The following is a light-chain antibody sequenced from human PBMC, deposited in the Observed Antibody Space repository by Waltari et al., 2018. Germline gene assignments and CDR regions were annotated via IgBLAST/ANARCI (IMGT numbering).Light chain of an antibody. J-gene: IGLJ3*02. CDR3: QSADSSGTWV. CDR1: ALAKHY. V-gene: IGLV3-25*03. CDR2: KYT. Sequence: SFELTQPPSVSVSPGQTARITCSGDALAKHYVNWHQQRPGQAPTFLISKYTERASGIPERFSGASSGTTVTLTVSGVQAEDEADYYCQSADSSGTWVFGGGTRLTV.